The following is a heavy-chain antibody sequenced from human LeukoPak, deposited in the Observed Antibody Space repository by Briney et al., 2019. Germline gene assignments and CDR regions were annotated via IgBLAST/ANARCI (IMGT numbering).Heavy chain of an antibody. J-gene: IGHJ4*02. Sequence: SGPTLVNPTQTLTLTCTFSGFSLSTNGMRVSWIRQPPGKALEWLARTDGDDDKFYSTSLKTRLTISKDTSKNQVVLTMTNMDPVDTATYYCARTLSGTTFDYWGQGTLVTVSS. CDR1: GFSLSTNGMR. CDR3: ARTLSGTTFDY. V-gene: IGHV2-70*04. D-gene: IGHD1-7*01. CDR2: TDGDDDK.